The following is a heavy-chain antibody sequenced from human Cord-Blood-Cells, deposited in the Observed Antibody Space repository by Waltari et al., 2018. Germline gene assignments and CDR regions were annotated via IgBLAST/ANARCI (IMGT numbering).Heavy chain of an antibody. CDR2: IYHSGST. D-gene: IGHD5-18*01. Sequence: QVQLQESGPGLVKPSETLSLTCTVSGYSISSGYYWGWIRQPPGKGLEWIGSIYHSGSTSYNPSLKGRVTISVDTSKNQFSLKLSSVTAADTAVYYCASAWIQLWFDYWGQGTLVTVSS. J-gene: IGHJ4*02. CDR1: GYSISSGYY. CDR3: ASAWIQLWFDY. V-gene: IGHV4-38-2*02.